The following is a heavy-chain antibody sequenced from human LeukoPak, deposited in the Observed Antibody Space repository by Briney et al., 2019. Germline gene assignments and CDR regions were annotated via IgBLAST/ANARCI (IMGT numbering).Heavy chain of an antibody. CDR1: GFTFSSYA. D-gene: IGHD6-13*01. CDR2: ISGSGGST. V-gene: IGHV3-23*01. Sequence: GGSLRLSCAASGFTFSSYAMSWVRQAPGKGLEWVSAISGSGGSTYYADSVKGRFTISRDNSKNTLYLQMNSLRAEDTAVYYCARVSSGYCSSWPNNCFDPWGQGTLVTVSS. J-gene: IGHJ5*02. CDR3: ARVSSGYCSSWPNNCFDP.